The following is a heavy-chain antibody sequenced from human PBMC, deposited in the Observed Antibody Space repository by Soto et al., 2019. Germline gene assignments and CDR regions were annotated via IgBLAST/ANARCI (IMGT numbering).Heavy chain of an antibody. D-gene: IGHD2-21*01. CDR3: AADLGPAYDSNNWFDP. CDR2: VKNNGGAT. J-gene: IGHJ5*02. V-gene: IGHV3-15*07. CDR1: GFIFSHAW. Sequence: EVQLVESGGDLVKPGGSLRLSCAASGFIFSHAWFHWVRQPPGKGLELVARVKNNGGATDYAPSVQGRFTISRDDSKDTVYLQRSSLTSEDTAIYSCAADLGPAYDSNNWFDPWGQGTLVTVSS.